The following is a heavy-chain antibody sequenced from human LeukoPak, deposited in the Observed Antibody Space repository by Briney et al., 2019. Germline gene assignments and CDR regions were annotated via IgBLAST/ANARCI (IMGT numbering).Heavy chain of an antibody. Sequence: PGGSLRLSCAASGFSFSSYAMRWVRQAPGKGLEWVSAIVGSGGNTYYADSVKGRFTTSRDNAKNSLYLQMNSLRADDTAVYYCATRGYSYGTLDYWRQGTLVTVSS. D-gene: IGHD5-18*01. CDR3: ATRGYSYGTLDY. CDR1: GFSFSSYA. CDR2: IVGSGGNT. V-gene: IGHV3-23*01. J-gene: IGHJ4*02.